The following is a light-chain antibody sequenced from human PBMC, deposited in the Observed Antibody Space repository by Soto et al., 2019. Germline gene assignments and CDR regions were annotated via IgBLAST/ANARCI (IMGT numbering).Light chain of an antibody. CDR2: QDT. J-gene: IGLJ2*01. Sequence: SYELTQPPSVSVSPGQTARITCSGDALPKQYAYWYQRKPGQAPVLVIYQDTERPSGIPERFSGSTSGTTVILTISGVQADDEADYFCQSADRSGTYPIFGGGTKVTVL. CDR1: ALPKQY. CDR3: QSADRSGTYPI. V-gene: IGLV3-25*03.